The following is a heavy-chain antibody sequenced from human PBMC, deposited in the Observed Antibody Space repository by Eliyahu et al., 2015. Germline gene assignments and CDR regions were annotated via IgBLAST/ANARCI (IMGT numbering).Heavy chain of an antibody. Sequence: QVQLRESGPGLVKPSGTLSLTCSVSGASVSDSDWFSWVRQSXGKGLEWIGEIYHSRGXNYNVSLKSRVTISMDKSKNQLSLTLNSVTAADTAVYFCAESLVGAPALGRWGQGTLVTVSS. D-gene: IGHD1-26*01. CDR3: AESLVGAPALGR. CDR2: IYHSRGX. CDR1: GASVSDSDW. J-gene: IGHJ4*02. V-gene: IGHV4-4*02.